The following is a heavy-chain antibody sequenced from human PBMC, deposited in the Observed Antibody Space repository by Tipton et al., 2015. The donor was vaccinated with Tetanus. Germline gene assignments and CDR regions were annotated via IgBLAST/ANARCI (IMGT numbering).Heavy chain of an antibody. CDR1: GFIFGSYG. J-gene: IGHJ3*02. D-gene: IGHD6-25*01. V-gene: IGHV3-23*01. CDR3: AKSASGCRSCYRDGFDI. Sequence: SLRLSCAASGFIFGSYGMSWVRQAPGRGLEWVSTITGGEGNTHYADSVKGRFTISRDNSRNTLSLQMSNLRADDTAVYYCAKSASGCRSCYRDGFDIWGHGTMVTVSS. CDR2: ITGGEGNT.